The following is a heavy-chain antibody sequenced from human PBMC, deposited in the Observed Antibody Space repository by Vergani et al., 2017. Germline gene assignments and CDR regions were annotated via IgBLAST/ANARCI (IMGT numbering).Heavy chain of an antibody. Sequence: QVHLQESGPGLVKPSETLSLTCTVSGGSISSYYWSWIRQPPGKGLEWIGYIYYSGSTNYNPSLKSRVTISVDTSKNQFSLKLSSVTAADTAVYYCARGGSGSYPNDYWGQGTLVTVSS. CDR1: GGSISSYY. V-gene: IGHV4-59*01. CDR2: IYYSGST. D-gene: IGHD3-10*01. J-gene: IGHJ4*02. CDR3: ARGGSGSYPNDY.